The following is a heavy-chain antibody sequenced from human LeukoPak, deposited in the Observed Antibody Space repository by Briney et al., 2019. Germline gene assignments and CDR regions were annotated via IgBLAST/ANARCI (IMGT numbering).Heavy chain of an antibody. CDR3: ARAPGRYAFDI. V-gene: IGHV3-15*01. J-gene: IGHJ3*02. CDR2: IKRKSDGGTA. Sequence: GGSLRLSCAASGFAFSNAWMSWVRQAPGKGLEWVGRIKRKSDGGTADSAAPVKGRFTISRGDSKNTLYLQMNSLRAEDTAVYYCARAPGRYAFDIWGQGTMVTVSS. D-gene: IGHD2-15*01. CDR1: GFAFSNAW.